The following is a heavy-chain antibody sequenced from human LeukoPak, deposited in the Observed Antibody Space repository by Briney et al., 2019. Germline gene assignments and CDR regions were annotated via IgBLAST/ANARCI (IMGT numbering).Heavy chain of an antibody. D-gene: IGHD3-10*01. CDR1: AYTFTGYY. V-gene: IGHV1-2*02. J-gene: IGHJ6*03. CDR2: INPKSGGT. Sequence: ASLKVSFKASAYTFTGYYMHWVRQAPGQGLEWMGWINPKSGGTNYAQKFQGRVTMTRDTSISTAYMELSRLSSDDTAVYYCARSSAYGSGSPRYYYYCMDVWGKGTTVTISS. CDR3: ARSSAYGSGSPRYYYYCMDV.